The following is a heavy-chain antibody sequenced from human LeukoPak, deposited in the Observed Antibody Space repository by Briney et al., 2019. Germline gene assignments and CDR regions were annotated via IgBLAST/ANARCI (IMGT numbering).Heavy chain of an antibody. V-gene: IGHV3-74*01. D-gene: IGHD3-22*01. CDR1: GFTFSRYW. CDR3: AGAPSEIGGYYPEYFRH. CDR2: IKSDGNT. Sequence: PGGSLRLSCAASGFTFSRYWMHWVRQAPGKGLVWVSRIKSDGNTNYADSVKGRFTISRDNAKNTVSLQMNSLRAEDTGVYFCAGAPSEIGGYYPEYFRHWDQGTLVTVSS. J-gene: IGHJ1*01.